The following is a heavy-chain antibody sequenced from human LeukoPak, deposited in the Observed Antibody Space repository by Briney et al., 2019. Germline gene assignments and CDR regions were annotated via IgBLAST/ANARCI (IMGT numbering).Heavy chain of an antibody. Sequence: GGSLRLSCAASGFTFSNYWMGWVRQAPGKGLEWVSAISGSGGSTYYADSVKGRFTISRDNSKNTLYLQMNSLRAEDTAVYYCAKDRRYQLLQYGRYFQHWGQGTLVTVSS. CDR2: ISGSGGST. D-gene: IGHD2-2*01. J-gene: IGHJ1*01. V-gene: IGHV3-23*01. CDR3: AKDRRYQLLQYGRYFQH. CDR1: GFTFSNYW.